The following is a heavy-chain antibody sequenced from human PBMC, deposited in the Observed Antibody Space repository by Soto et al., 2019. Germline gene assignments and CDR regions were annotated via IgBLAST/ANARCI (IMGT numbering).Heavy chain of an antibody. J-gene: IGHJ4*02. CDR3: SNGGSHCSDINCYL. Sequence: GWSPRLSCTASGFTFSSYTMNWVRQAPGKGLEWVSSISGSGGSTYYADSAKGRFTISRDNSKDTLYLQMNGLRADDTAVYYCSNGGSHCSDINCYLWRQASLLTV. D-gene: IGHD2-15*01. V-gene: IGHV3-23*01. CDR2: ISGSGGST. CDR1: GFTFSSYT.